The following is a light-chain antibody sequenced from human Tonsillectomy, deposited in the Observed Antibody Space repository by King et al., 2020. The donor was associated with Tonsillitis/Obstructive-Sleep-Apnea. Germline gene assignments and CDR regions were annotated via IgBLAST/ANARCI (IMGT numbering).Light chain of an antibody. CDR3: SSYTSGRSRDIWV. V-gene: IGLV2-18*02. Sequence: PSGVPDRFSGSKSGNTASLTISGLQAEDEADYYCSSYTSGRSRDIWVFGTGT. J-gene: IGLJ1*01.